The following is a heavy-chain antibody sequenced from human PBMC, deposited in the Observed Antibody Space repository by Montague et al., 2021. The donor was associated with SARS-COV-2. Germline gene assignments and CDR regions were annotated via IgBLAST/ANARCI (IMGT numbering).Heavy chain of an antibody. CDR3: ARAGRVRFLEYGMDV. CDR2: IFYSGST. CDR1: GGSISSSSYY. Sequence: SETLSLTCTVSGGSISSSSYYWGWIRQPPGKGLEWIGNIFYSGSTXYNPSLKSRATISVDTSKKQFSLKLTSVTAADTAVYYCARAGRVRFLEYGMDVWGQGTTVTVSS. D-gene: IGHD3-3*01. J-gene: IGHJ6*02. V-gene: IGHV4-39*07.